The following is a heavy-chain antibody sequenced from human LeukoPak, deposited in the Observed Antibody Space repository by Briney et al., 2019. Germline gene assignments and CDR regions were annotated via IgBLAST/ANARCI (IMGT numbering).Heavy chain of an antibody. CDR2: INPDGSRI. CDR3: AGVGATGAFDY. CDR1: GFTFSTYS. Sequence: PGGSLRLSCAASGFTFSTYSMNWVRQAPGKGLDWLGNINPDGSRINYVDSVKGRFTISRDNSKNTLYLQMNSLRAEDTAVYYCAGVGATGAFDYWGQGTLVTVSS. V-gene: IGHV3-7*01. D-gene: IGHD1-26*01. J-gene: IGHJ4*02.